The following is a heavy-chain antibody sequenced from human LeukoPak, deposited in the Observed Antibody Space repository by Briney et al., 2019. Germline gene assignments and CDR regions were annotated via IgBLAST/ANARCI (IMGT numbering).Heavy chain of an antibody. Sequence: NPSETLSLTCIVSGGSISSYYWSWIRQPPGKGPEWIGYIYDSGSSYNPSLKSRVTISVDTSKNQFSLKVSSVTAADTAVYYCARQMFLGGMDVWGQGTTVTVSS. D-gene: IGHD2/OR15-2a*01. J-gene: IGHJ6*02. V-gene: IGHV4-59*08. CDR1: GGSISSYY. CDR3: ARQMFLGGMDV. CDR2: IYDSGS.